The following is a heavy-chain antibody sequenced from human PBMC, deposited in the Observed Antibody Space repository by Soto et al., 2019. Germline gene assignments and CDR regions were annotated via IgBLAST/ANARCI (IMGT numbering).Heavy chain of an antibody. V-gene: IGHV4-59*01. CDR1: GGSISNYF. CDR2: IFNSGST. Sequence: QVQLQESGPGLVKSSETLSLTCRVSGGSISNYFWSWIRQPPGKGLEWIGYIFNSGSTIYSPSLKSRVTLTLDTSKNQFSLRLSSVTVADTAIYYCARGPETYYMDVWGKGTTVTVSS. CDR3: ARGPETYYMDV. J-gene: IGHJ6*03.